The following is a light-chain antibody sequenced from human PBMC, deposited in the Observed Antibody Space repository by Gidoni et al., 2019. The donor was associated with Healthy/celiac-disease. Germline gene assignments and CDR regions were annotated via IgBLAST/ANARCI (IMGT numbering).Light chain of an antibody. CDR2: DAS. Sequence: EIVLTQSPATLSLSPGERATLSCRASQGVSSYLAWYQQKPGQAPRLLIYDASNRATGIPARFSGSGPGTDFTLTISSLEPEDFAVYYCQQRSNPITFGQXTRLEIK. CDR1: QGVSSY. CDR3: QQRSNPIT. J-gene: IGKJ5*01. V-gene: IGKV3D-11*01.